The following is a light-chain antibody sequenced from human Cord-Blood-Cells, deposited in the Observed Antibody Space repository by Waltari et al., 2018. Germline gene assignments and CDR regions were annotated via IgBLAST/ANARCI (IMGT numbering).Light chain of an antibody. CDR3: QQYNNWPYT. J-gene: IGKJ2*01. CDR2: GAS. V-gene: IGKV3-15*01. CDR1: QSGSSN. Sequence: EIVMTQSPATLSVSPGESATLSCRASQSGSSNLAWYQQKPGQAPRFLISGASTRATGIPARFSGSGSGTEFTLTISSLQSEDFAVYYCQQYNNWPYTFGQGTKLEIK.